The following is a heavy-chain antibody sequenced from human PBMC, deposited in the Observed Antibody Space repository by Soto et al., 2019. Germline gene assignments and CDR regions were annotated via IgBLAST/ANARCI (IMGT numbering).Heavy chain of an antibody. Sequence: SETLSLTCTVSGGSISSGDYYWSWIRQPPGKGLEWIGYIYYSGSTYYNPSLKSRVTMTTDTSTSTAYMELKSLRSDDTAVYYVAKHNPHWPNWFHPWAQETLAPVSS. D-gene: IGHD1-1*01. CDR3: AKHNPHWPNWFHP. CDR1: GGSISSGDYY. V-gene: IGHV4-30-4*02. CDR2: IYYSGST. J-gene: IGHJ5*02.